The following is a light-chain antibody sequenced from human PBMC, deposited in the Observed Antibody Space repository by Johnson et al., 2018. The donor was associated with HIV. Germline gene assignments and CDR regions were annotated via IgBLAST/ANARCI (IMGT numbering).Light chain of an antibody. Sequence: QSVLTQPPSVSAAPGQKVTISCSGSSSDMGNYAVSWYQQLPGTAPKLLIYENNKLPSGIPDRFSGSKSGTSATLGIAGLQTGDEADYYCGTWDKSLNTGAVFGTGTKVTVL. V-gene: IGLV1-51*02. CDR2: ENN. CDR1: SSDMGNYA. CDR3: GTWDKSLNTGAV. J-gene: IGLJ1*01.